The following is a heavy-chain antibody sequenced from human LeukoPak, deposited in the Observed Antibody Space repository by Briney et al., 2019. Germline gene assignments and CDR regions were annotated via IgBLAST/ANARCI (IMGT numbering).Heavy chain of an antibody. Sequence: PSESLSLTCTVSGGSISSGGYYWSWIRQPPGKGLEWIGYIYRSGSTYYNPSLKSRVTISVDTSKTQFSLKLSSVTAADTAVYYCARVEGDYYYYMDVWGKGTTVTVSS. CDR3: ARVEGDYYYYMDV. CDR1: GGSISSGGYY. CDR2: IYRSGST. D-gene: IGHD5-24*01. V-gene: IGHV4-30-2*01. J-gene: IGHJ6*03.